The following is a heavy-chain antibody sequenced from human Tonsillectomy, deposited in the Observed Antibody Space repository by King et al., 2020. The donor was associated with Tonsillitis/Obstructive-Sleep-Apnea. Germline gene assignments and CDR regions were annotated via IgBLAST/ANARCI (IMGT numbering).Heavy chain of an antibody. V-gene: IGHV3-30*01. CDR2: ISFDASNE. CDR3: ARGDDFWSGDYTGAFDN. D-gene: IGHD3-3*01. Sequence: VQLVESGGGVVQPGRSLRLSCAASGFTFSSYAIHWVRQAPGKGLEWVTLISFDASNEYYADSVKGRFTISRDSSKNTLYLQMNSLTLEDTAVYYCARGDDFWSGDYTGAFDNWGQGTVLTVSS. CDR1: GFTFSSYA. J-gene: IGHJ3*02.